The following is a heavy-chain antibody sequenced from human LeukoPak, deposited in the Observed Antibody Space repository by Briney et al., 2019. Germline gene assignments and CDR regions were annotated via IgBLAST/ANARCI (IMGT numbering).Heavy chain of an antibody. V-gene: IGHV4-59*08. CDR2: IRYSGSA. Sequence: SETLSLTCTVSGDSISTYYWRWIRHPPAHGLDLIGYIRYSGSANYNPSLRSRVTISIDTSKNQFSLKLSSVTAADTAVYHCARLVYDSRGYYFDYWGQGTLVTVSS. D-gene: IGHD3-22*01. CDR3: ARLVYDSRGYYFDY. J-gene: IGHJ4*02. CDR1: GDSISTYY.